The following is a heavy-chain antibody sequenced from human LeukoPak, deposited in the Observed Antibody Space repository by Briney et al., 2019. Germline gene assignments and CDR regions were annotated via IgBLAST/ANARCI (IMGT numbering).Heavy chain of an antibody. V-gene: IGHV3-33*01. J-gene: IGHJ4*02. D-gene: IGHD6-19*01. Sequence: SGGSPRLSCAASGFTFSSYGMPWVRQAPGKGLEWVAVIWYDGSNKYYADSVKGRFTFSRDNSKSTLYLQMNSLRTEDTAVYFCARAPAWQWPRAIFDSWGQGTLVTVSS. CDR2: IWYDGSNK. CDR1: GFTFSSYG. CDR3: ARAPAWQWPRAIFDS.